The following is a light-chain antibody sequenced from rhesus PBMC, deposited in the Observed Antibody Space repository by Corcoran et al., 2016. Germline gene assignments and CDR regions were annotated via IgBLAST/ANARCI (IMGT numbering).Light chain of an antibody. CDR3: QHGYGTPWT. J-gene: IGKJ1*01. V-gene: IGKV1-74*01. CDR1: ENVHNF. CDR2: KSF. Sequence: DIQMTQSPSSLSASVGDRVTITCRASENVHNFFNWYQQKPGKAPKLLISKSFTLQSGVPSRFSGSGSVTDYTFTISSLQPEDVATYYCQHGYGTPWTFGQGTKVEIK.